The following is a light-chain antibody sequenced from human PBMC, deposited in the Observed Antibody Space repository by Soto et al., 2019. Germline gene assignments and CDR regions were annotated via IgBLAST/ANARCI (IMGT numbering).Light chain of an antibody. CDR3: SSFSVASPL. Sequence: QSVLTQPASMSGSPGQSVTISCAGTNSDICGYNYVSWYQHHPGTANKLIIYDVSSRTSGVSHRFSASKSGNTASLTISGLQAEEEADYYCSSFSVASPLFGTGTKVTVL. CDR1: NSDICGYNY. J-gene: IGLJ1*01. CDR2: DVS. V-gene: IGLV2-14*01.